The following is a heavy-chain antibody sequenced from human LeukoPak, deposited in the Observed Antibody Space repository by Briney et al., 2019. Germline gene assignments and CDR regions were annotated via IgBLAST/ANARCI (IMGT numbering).Heavy chain of an antibody. CDR3: ARGVASSGWSDY. Sequence: PSETLSLTCTVSGGSISSYYWSWIRQPPGKGLEWIGYTYYSGSTNYNPSLKSRVTISVDTSKNQFSLKLSSVTAADTAVYYCARGVASSGWSDYWGQGTLVTVSS. CDR2: TYYSGST. CDR1: GGSISSYY. J-gene: IGHJ4*02. V-gene: IGHV4-59*12. D-gene: IGHD6-19*01.